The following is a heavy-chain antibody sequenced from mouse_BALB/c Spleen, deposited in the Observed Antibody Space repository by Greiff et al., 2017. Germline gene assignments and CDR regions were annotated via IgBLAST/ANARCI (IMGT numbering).Heavy chain of an antibody. CDR3: AREGGYYGSRGAMDY. J-gene: IGHJ4*01. CDR1: GFTFSDYY. CDR2: ISDGGSYT. V-gene: IGHV5-4*02. D-gene: IGHD1-1*01. Sequence: DVQLVESGGGLVKPGGSLKLSCAASGFTFSDYYMYWVRQTPEKRLEWVATISDGGSYTYYPDSVKGRFTISRDNAKNNLYLQMSSLKSEDTAMYYCAREGGYYGSRGAMDYWGQGTSVTVSS.